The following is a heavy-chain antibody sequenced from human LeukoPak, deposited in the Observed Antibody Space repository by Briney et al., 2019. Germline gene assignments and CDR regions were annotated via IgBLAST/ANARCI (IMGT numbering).Heavy chain of an antibody. J-gene: IGHJ4*02. D-gene: IGHD3-10*01. CDR1: GFSLTTSGVG. CDR2: IYWNDYK. Sequence: FGPTLVKPTQTLTLTCSFSGFSLTTSGVGVGWVRQPPGKALEWLALIYWNDYKPYSPSLKSRLTISKDTTKNQVVLTMTDMDPVDTGTYYCARRRGGPGSYYFDYWGQGILVTVSS. CDR3: ARRRGGPGSYYFDY. V-gene: IGHV2-5*01.